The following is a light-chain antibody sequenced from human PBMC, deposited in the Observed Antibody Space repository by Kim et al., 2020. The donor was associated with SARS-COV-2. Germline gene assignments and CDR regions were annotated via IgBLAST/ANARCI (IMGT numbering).Light chain of an antibody. CDR1: SLRSYY. Sequence: ELTQDPAVSVALGQTVRITCQGDSLRSYYATWYQQKPGQAPLLVIYGRNNRPSGIPDRFSGSSSGNTASLTITGSQAEDEADYYCNSRDSSGNHLWLFG. J-gene: IGLJ3*02. CDR3: NSRDSSGNHLWL. CDR2: GRN. V-gene: IGLV3-19*01.